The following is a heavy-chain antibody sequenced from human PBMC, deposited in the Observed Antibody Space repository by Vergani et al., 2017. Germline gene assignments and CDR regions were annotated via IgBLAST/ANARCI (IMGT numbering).Heavy chain of an antibody. V-gene: IGHV4-39*01. J-gene: IGHJ5*02. D-gene: IGHD4-11*01. CDR3: ARGGTPKGFYSAAYNWFDP. CDR2: IYYSGST. CDR1: GGSVSSSSYY. Sequence: QVQLQESGPGLVKPSETLSLTCTVSGGSVSSSSYYWGWIRQPPGKGLEWIGSIYYSGSTYYNPSLKSRVTISVDPSKNQFSLKLSSVTAADTAVYYCARGGTPKGFYSAAYNWFDPWGQGTLVTVSS.